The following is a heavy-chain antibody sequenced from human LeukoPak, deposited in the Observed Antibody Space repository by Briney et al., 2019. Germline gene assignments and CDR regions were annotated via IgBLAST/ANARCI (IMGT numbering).Heavy chain of an antibody. CDR2: IEGDGSEK. Sequence: PGVSLRLSCAASGFTFSSFWMNWVRHTPGKGLEWVANIEGDGSEKNYMDSVKGRFTISRDNAKKSLHLQMNSLRAEDTGVYYCAGGRGWLIDYWGQGTLVTVSS. CDR1: GFTFSSFW. J-gene: IGHJ4*02. V-gene: IGHV3-7*03. D-gene: IGHD6-19*01. CDR3: AGGRGWLIDY.